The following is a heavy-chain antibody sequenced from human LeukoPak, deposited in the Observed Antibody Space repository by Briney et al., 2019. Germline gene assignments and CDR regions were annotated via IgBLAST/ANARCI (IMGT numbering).Heavy chain of an antibody. J-gene: IGHJ4*02. D-gene: IGHD3-22*01. V-gene: IGHV1-69*06. CDR1: GGTFSSYA. CDR2: IIPIFGTA. CDR3: AREYLRDYYDSSGYGEGFDY. Sequence: SVKVSCKASGGTFSSYAISWVRQAPGQGLEWMGGIIPIFGTANYAQKFQGRVTITADKSTSTAYMELSSLRSEDTAVYYCAREYLRDYYDSSGYGEGFDYWGQGTLVTVSS.